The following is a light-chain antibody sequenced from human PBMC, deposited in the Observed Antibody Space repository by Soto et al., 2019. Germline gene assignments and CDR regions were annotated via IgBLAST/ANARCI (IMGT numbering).Light chain of an antibody. Sequence: QSVLTLTASVSGSPGQSITMSCTGTSSDVGGYNFVSWYQQHPGKAPKLIVHEVANRLSGVSGRFSGSKSGNTAFLTISGLQAEDEAVYYCCSHSSSITWMFGGGTKLTVL. CDR1: SSDVGGYNF. CDR3: CSHSSSITWM. J-gene: IGLJ3*02. CDR2: EVA. V-gene: IGLV2-14*03.